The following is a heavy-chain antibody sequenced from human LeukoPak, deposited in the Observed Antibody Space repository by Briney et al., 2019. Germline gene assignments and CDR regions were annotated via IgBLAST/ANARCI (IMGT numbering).Heavy chain of an antibody. CDR3: AREISSSWEYYFDY. J-gene: IGHJ4*02. Sequence: ASVKVSCKASGYTFTSYAISWVRQATGQGLEWMGWMNPNSGNTGYAQKCQGRVTITRNTSISTAYMELSCLRSEDTAVYYCAREISSSWEYYFDYWGQGTLVTVSS. V-gene: IGHV1-8*01. CDR1: GYTFTSYA. D-gene: IGHD6-13*01. CDR2: MNPNSGNT.